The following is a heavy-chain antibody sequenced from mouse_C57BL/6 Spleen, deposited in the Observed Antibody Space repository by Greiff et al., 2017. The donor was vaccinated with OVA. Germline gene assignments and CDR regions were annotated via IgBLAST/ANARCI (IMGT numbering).Heavy chain of an antibody. V-gene: IGHV1-53*01. J-gene: IGHJ2*01. CDR3: ARGLLLRSDYFDY. Sequence: QVQLQQPGTELVKPGASVKLSCKASGYTFTSYWMNWVKQRPGQGLEWIGNINPSNGGTKYNETFTSKATLTVDKSSSSAYMQLSSLTSEDSAVYYCARGLLLRSDYFDYWGQGTTLTVSS. CDR2: INPSNGGT. CDR1: GYTFTSYW. D-gene: IGHD1-1*01.